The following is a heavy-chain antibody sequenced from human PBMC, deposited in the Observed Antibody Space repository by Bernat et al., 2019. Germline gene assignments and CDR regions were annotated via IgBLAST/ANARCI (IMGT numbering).Heavy chain of an antibody. D-gene: IGHD1-26*01. V-gene: IGHV3-23*01. CDR2: ISQSGGST. Sequence: EVQLLESGGGLVQPGGSLRLSCAASGFSFSSYAMAWVRQAPGKGLEWVSGISQSGGSTNYADSVKGRFTISRDNSKNTLYLQMNSLRAEDTAVYYCAKASGSYYGRGAFDIWGQGTMVTVSS. J-gene: IGHJ3*02. CDR3: AKASGSYYGRGAFDI. CDR1: GFSFSSYA.